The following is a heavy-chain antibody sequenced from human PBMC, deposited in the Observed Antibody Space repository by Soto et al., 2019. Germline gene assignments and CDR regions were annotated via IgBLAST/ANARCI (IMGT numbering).Heavy chain of an antibody. D-gene: IGHD4-17*01. J-gene: IGHJ2*01. Sequence: QDQLVQSGAEVKKPGSSVKVSCKAFGGPFSSHTFSWVRQAPGQGLEWMGRIIPALGTTTYAQKFQGRVTITADESVNTVYMELNSLSTEDTAVYYCARPDFGDYWYFDLWGRGTLVTVSS. CDR3: ARPDFGDYWYFDL. CDR1: GGPFSSHT. V-gene: IGHV1-69*08. CDR2: IIPALGTT.